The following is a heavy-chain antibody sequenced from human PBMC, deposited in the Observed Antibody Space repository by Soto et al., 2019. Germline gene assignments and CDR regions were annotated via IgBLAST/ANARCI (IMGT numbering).Heavy chain of an antibody. CDR2: IYYSGST. J-gene: IGHJ4*02. Sequence: SETLSLTCTVSGGSISSSSYYWGWIRQPPGKGLEWIGSIYYSGSTYYNPSLKSRVTISVDTSKNQFSLKLSSVTAADTAVYYCARLEMATIRTFDYWGQGTLVTVSS. CDR3: ARLEMATIRTFDY. V-gene: IGHV4-39*01. CDR1: GGSISSSSYY. D-gene: IGHD5-12*01.